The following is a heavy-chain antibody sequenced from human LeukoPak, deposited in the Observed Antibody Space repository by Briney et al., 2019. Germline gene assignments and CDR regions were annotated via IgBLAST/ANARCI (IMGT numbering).Heavy chain of an antibody. V-gene: IGHV1-46*01. Sequence: VASVRVSCKASGYTFTSYYMHWVRQAPGQGLEGMGIINPSGGSTSYAQKFQGRVTMTRDTSTSTVYMELSSLRSEDTAVYYCARDSLTTVTTHVPFDYWGQGTLVTVSS. CDR3: ARDSLTTVTTHVPFDY. D-gene: IGHD4-17*01. CDR2: INPSGGST. CDR1: GYTFTSYY. J-gene: IGHJ4*02.